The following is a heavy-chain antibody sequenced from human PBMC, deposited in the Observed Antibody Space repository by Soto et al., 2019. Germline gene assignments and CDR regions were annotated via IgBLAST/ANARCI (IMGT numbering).Heavy chain of an antibody. CDR2: IYYSGST. D-gene: IGHD2-2*01. CDR3: ARSEGIVVVPAASREAWFDP. Sequence: QVQLQESGPGLVKPSQTLSLTCTVSGGSISSGGYYWSWIRQHPGKGLEWIGYIYYSGSTYYNPSLKRRVTISVDTSKNQFSLKLSSVTAADTAVYYCARSEGIVVVPAASREAWFDPWGQGTLVTVSS. CDR1: GGSISSGGYY. J-gene: IGHJ5*02. V-gene: IGHV4-31*03.